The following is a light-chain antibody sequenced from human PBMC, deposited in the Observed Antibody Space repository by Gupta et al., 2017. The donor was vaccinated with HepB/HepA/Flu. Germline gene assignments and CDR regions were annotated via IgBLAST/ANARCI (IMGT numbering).Light chain of an antibody. J-gene: IGKJ4*01. CDR3: QQRSNWPPGIT. CDR2: DAA. V-gene: IGKV3-11*01. Sequence: PGERAPLSCRASQSVSSYLAWYQQKPGQAPRLLVYDAANRATGSPARFSGSGSGTDFTLTISSLEPEDFAVYYCQQRSNWPPGITFGGGTKVEIK. CDR1: QSVSSY.